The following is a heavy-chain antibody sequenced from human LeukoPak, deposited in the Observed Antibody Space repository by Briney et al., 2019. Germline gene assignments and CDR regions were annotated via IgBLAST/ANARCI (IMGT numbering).Heavy chain of an antibody. V-gene: IGHV4-39*07. CDR1: GGSIAGGNYY. CDR2: IYYSGST. J-gene: IGHJ4*02. CDR3: ARAYITGTSRGYFGY. D-gene: IGHD1-7*01. Sequence: SETLSLTCTVSGGSIAGGNYYWGWIRQPPGKGLEWIGNIYYSGSTYYNPSLKSRATMSIDTSKNQFSLKLSSVTAADSAVYYCARAYITGTSRGYFGYWGQGTLVTVSS.